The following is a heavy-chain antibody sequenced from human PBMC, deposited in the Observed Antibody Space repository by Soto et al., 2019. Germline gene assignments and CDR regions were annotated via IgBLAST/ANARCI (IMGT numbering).Heavy chain of an antibody. CDR1: GYSFTSYW. J-gene: IGHJ6*02. CDR3: ARRRYSYGRNYYYYGMDV. Sequence: PGESLKISCKGSGYSFTSYWIGWVRQVPGKGLEWMGIIYPGDSDTRYSPSFQGQVTISADKSISTAYLQWSSLKASDTAMYYCARRRYSYGRNYYYYGMDVWGQGTTVTVSS. D-gene: IGHD5-18*01. V-gene: IGHV5-51*01. CDR2: IYPGDSDT.